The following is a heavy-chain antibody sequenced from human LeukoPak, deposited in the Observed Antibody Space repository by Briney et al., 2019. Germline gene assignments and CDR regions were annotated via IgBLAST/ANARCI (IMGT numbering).Heavy chain of an antibody. J-gene: IGHJ4*02. V-gene: IGHV3-33*08. CDR3: ARDSGWELPAFDY. CDR1: GFTFSSYG. D-gene: IGHD1-26*01. CDR2: IWYGGSNK. Sequence: GGSLRLSCAASGFTFSSYGMHWVRQAPGKGLEWVAVIWYGGSNKYYADSVKGRFTISRDNSKNTLYLQMNSLRAEDTAVYYCARDSGWELPAFDYWGQGTLVTVSS.